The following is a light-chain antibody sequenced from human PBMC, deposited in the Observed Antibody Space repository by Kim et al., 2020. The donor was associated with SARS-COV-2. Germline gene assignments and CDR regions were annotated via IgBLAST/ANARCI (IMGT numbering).Light chain of an antibody. J-gene: IGKJ1*01. Sequence: TSTGDRFTITWRSSQGISSYLAGYQQEPGKAPKLLIYASSTLQSGVPSRFSGSGSGTDFTLTISCLQSEDFATYYCQQYYSYPRTFGQGTKVDIK. CDR3: QQYYSYPRT. CDR1: QGISSY. V-gene: IGKV1-8*01. CDR2: ASS.